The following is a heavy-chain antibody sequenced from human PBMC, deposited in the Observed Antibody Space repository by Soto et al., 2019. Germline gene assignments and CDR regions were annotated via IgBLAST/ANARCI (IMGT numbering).Heavy chain of an antibody. V-gene: IGHV5-51*01. CDR1: GYSFTSYW. Sequence: GESLNISCQGSGYSFTSYWIGWVRQMPGKGLEWMGIIYPGDSDTRYSPSFQGQVTISADKSVSTAYLQWSSLKASDTAMYYCARGPKSGNYFLSYFDYWGQGTLVTVSS. CDR2: IYPGDSDT. D-gene: IGHD4-4*01. CDR3: ARGPKSGNYFLSYFDY. J-gene: IGHJ4*02.